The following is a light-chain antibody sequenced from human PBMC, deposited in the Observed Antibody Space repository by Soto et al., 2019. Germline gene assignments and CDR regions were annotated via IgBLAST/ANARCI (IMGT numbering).Light chain of an antibody. Sequence: QSALTQPASVSASPGQSITISCTGTSSDVGGYNYVSWYQQHPGKAPKLMIYDVRNRPSGVSDRFSGSKSGNTAPLTISGLHSEDESDYYCSSYTSSSTQVFGTGTKVTVL. V-gene: IGLV2-14*01. J-gene: IGLJ1*01. CDR1: SSDVGGYNY. CDR2: DVR. CDR3: SSYTSSSTQV.